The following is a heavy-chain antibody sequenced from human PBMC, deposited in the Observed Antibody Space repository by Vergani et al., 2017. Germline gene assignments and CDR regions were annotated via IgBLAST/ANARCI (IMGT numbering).Heavy chain of an antibody. Sequence: QVQLVQSGAEVKKPGASVKVSCKISGYTLTELSIHWVRQTPGKGLEWMGTFYPEDGETIYAQRFQGRITMTEDISTDTAYMELSSLRSEYTAVYYCATQGRGFLGWPNTIDSFDIWGQGTMVTVSS. J-gene: IGHJ3*02. V-gene: IGHV1-24*01. CDR3: ATQGRGFLGWPNTIDSFDI. CDR2: FYPEDGET. CDR1: GYTLTELS. D-gene: IGHD3-3*01.